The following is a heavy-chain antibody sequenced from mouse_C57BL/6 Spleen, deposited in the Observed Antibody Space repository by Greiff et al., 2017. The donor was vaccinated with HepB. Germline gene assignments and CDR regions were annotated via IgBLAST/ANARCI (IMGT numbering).Heavy chain of an antibody. CDR1: GYAFSSSW. Sequence: VKLQESGPELVKPGASVKISCKASGYAFSSSWMNWVKQRPGKGLEWIGRIYPGDGDTNYNGKFKGTATLTADKSSSTAYMQLSSLTSEDSAVYFCARRWDYGSSYGAMDYWGQGTSVTVSS. D-gene: IGHD1-1*01. J-gene: IGHJ4*01. CDR2: IYPGDGDT. V-gene: IGHV1-82*01. CDR3: ARRWDYGSSYGAMDY.